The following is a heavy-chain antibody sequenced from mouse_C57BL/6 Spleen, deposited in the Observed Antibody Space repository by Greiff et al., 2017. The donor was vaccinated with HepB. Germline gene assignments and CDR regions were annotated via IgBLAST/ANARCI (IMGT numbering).Heavy chain of an antibody. J-gene: IGHJ1*03. V-gene: IGHV1-42*01. CDR2: INPSTGGT. D-gene: IGHD2-1*01. CDR1: GYSFTGYY. CDR3: ASNYVNWYFDV. Sequence: VHVKQSGPELVKPGASVKISCKASGYSFTGYYMNWVKQSPEKSLEWIGEINPSTGGTTYNQKFKAKATLTVDKSSSTAYMQLKSLTSEDSAVYYCASNYVNWYFDVWGTGTTVTVSS.